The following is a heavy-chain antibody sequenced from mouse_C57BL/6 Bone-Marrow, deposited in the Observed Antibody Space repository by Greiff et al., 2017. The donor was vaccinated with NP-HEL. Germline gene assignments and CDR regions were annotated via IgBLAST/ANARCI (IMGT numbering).Heavy chain of an antibody. CDR2: IYPGSGNT. CDR1: GYTFTDYY. CDR3: ARGVGH. Sequence: VQRVESGAELVRPGASVKLSCKASGYTFTDYYINWVKQRPGQGLEWIARIYPGSGNTYYNEKFKGKATLTAEKSSSTAYMQLSSLTSEDSAVYFCARGVGHWGQGTTLTVSS. V-gene: IGHV1-76*01. J-gene: IGHJ2*01. D-gene: IGHD4-1*01.